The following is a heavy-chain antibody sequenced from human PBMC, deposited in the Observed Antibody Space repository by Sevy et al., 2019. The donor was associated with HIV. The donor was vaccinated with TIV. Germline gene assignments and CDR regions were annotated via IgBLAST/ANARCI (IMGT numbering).Heavy chain of an antibody. J-gene: IGHJ4*02. CDR2: IKQDGSEK. CDR1: GFTFSSYW. V-gene: IGHV3-7*03. D-gene: IGHD3-3*01. Sequence: GESLKISCAASGFTFSSYWMNWVRQAPGKGLEWVANIKQDGSEKYYVDSVKGRFTISRDNSKNTLYLQMNSLRVEDTAVYYCAGRRVGDFWSGSVRGPWAGGPLFDYWGQGTLVTVSS. CDR3: AGRRVGDFWSGSVRGPWAGGPLFDY.